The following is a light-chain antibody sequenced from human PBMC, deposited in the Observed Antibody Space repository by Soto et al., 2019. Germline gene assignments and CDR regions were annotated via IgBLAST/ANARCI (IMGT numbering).Light chain of an antibody. J-gene: IGKJ4*01. CDR1: QSVSSN. V-gene: IGKV3-15*01. CDR3: QQYSDWPPGPLT. Sequence: EIVVTQSPGTLSVSPGERATLSCRASQSVSSNLAWYQHKPGQAPRLLIYGASTRATGFPARFSGSGSGTEFTLTINRLQSEDFAVYYCQQYSDWPPGPLTFGGGTKVEIK. CDR2: GAS.